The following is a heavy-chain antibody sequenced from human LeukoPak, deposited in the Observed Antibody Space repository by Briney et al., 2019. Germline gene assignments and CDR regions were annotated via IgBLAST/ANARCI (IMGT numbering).Heavy chain of an antibody. V-gene: IGHV4-61*02. CDR2: IYSSGTT. CDR1: GDAISSGYYQ. CDR3: ARAITDSSGKYWLDP. Sequence: SETLSLTCTVSGDAISSGYYQWIWIRQPAGKGLEWIGRIYSSGTTNYNPSLKRRVTISVDASKNQFSLKLDSVAAADTAVYYCARAITDSSGKYWLDPWGQGTLVTVSS. J-gene: IGHJ5*02. D-gene: IGHD6-19*01.